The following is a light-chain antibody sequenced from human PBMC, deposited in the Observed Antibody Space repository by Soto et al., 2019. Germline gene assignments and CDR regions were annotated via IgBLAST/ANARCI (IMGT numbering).Light chain of an antibody. CDR3: QQRFKWPIT. Sequence: EIVLTQSPGTLSLSPGGRATLSCRASQSVHTFLAWYQQKPGQSPTLLIYDTSNRATGIPVRFSGSGSGTGFTLSISSLEPKDFAVYYCQQRFKWPITFGGRTRVEIK. CDR2: DTS. J-gene: IGKJ4*01. CDR1: QSVHTF. V-gene: IGKV3-11*01.